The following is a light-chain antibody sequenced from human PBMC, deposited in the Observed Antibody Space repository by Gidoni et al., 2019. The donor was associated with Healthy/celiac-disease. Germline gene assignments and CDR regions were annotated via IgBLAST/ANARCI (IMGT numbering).Light chain of an antibody. CDR3: CSYAGSSTPWV. CDR2: EVS. J-gene: IGLJ3*02. CDR1: SSDVGSYNL. Sequence: QYALTQPASVSGGPGKSITISCTGTSSDVGSYNLVSWYQQHPGKAPKLMIYEVSKRPSGVSNRFSGSKSGNTASLTISGLQAEDEADYYCCSYAGSSTPWVFGGGTKLTVL. V-gene: IGLV2-23*02.